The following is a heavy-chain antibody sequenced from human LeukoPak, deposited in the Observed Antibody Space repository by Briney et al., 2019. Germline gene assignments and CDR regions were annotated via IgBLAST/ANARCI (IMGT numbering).Heavy chain of an antibody. V-gene: IGHV3-11*01. CDR3: ARGYSGSYTDDYYFDY. CDR2: ISSSGSTI. CDR1: GFTFSDYY. J-gene: IGHJ4*02. Sequence: GGSLRLSCAASGFTFSDYYMSWIRQAPGKGLEWVSYISSSGSTIYCADSVKGRFTISRDNAKNSLYLQMNSLRAEDTAVYYCARGYSGSYTDDYYFDYWGQGTLVTVSS. D-gene: IGHD3-10*01.